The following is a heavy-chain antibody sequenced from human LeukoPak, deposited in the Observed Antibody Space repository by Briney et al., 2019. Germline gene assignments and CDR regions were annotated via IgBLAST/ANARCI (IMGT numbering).Heavy chain of an antibody. CDR1: GFSVTSNY. CDR2: IYSGDST. Sequence: HPGGSLRLSCAASGFSVTSNYMSWVRQAPGKGLEWVSLIYSGDSTYYADSVKGRYTISRDNSKNTLSLQMNSLRAEDTAVYYCARDKHDSSGYYTPTFFDHWGQGTLVTVSS. J-gene: IGHJ4*02. V-gene: IGHV3-53*01. D-gene: IGHD3-22*01. CDR3: ARDKHDSSGYYTPTFFDH.